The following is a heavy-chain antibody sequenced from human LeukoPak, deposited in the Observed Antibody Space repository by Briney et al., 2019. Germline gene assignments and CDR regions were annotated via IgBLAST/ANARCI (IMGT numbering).Heavy chain of an antibody. D-gene: IGHD2-15*01. J-gene: IGHJ4*02. CDR1: GFTFSNHW. CDR2: INSDGSST. V-gene: IGHV3-74*01. CDR3: AGNVLPGYFDY. Sequence: GGSLRLSCAASGFTFSNHWMHLVRQAPGKGLVWVSRINSDGSSTSYADSVKGRFTISRDNAKNTPYLQMNSLRAEDTAVYYCAGNVLPGYFDYWGQGTLVTVSS.